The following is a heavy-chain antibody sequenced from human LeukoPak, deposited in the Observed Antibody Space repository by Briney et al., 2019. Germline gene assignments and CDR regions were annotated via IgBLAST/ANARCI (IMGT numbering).Heavy chain of an antibody. Sequence: GGSLRLSCAAAGFSFTNYAMHWVRHSPGKGLEWVAAVSHDGSNKYYTDSVKGRFTISRDNAKNTVYLQMNSMRTEDTAVYYCAPIFGVVIEGPDSWGQGTLVTVSS. CDR2: VSHDGSNK. J-gene: IGHJ4*02. CDR1: GFSFTNYA. V-gene: IGHV3-30-3*01. D-gene: IGHD3-3*01. CDR3: APIFGVVIEGPDS.